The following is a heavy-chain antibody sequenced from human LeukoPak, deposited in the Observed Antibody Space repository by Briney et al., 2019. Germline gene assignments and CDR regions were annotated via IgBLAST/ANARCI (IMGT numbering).Heavy chain of an antibody. CDR3: AELGITMIGGV. CDR2: ISSSGSTI. V-gene: IGHV3-48*03. D-gene: IGHD3-10*02. CDR1: GFTFSSYE. J-gene: IGHJ6*04. Sequence: GGSLRLSCAASGFTFSSYEMNWVRQAPGKGLEWVSYISSSGSTIYYADSVKGRFTISRDNAKNSLYLQMNSLRAEDTAVYYCAELGITMIGGVWPKETAVTISS.